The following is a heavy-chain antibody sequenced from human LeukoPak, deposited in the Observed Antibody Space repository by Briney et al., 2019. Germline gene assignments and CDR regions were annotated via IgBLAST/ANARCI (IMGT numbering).Heavy chain of an antibody. J-gene: IGHJ6*03. D-gene: IGHD1-20*01. CDR1: GYPFYSHG. CDR3: ARTEYNWGYCYMDF. CDR2: ISPDNGNT. Sequence: ASVKVSCETSGYPFYSHGISWVRQAPGQGLEWMGWISPDNGNTDYAQNFQGRVTFTADTSTRTVYMELWSLRSDDTGVYYCARTEYNWGYCYMDFWGKGTTVTVSS. V-gene: IGHV1-18*04.